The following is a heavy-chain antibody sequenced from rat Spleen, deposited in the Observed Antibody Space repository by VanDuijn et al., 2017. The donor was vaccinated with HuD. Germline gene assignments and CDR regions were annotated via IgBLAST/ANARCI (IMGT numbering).Heavy chain of an antibody. D-gene: IGHD1-11*01. Sequence: EVQLVESGGGLVQPGRSLKLSCAASGFTFSNYYMAWVRQAPTKGLEWVAYISTGGDSSYYRDSVKGRFTISRDNAKTTLSLQMDSLRSEDTATYYCARHGGLRNWFAYWGQGTLVTVSS. V-gene: IGHV5-27*01. CDR2: ISTGGDSS. CDR3: ARHGGLRNWFAY. CDR1: GFTFSNYY. J-gene: IGHJ3*01.